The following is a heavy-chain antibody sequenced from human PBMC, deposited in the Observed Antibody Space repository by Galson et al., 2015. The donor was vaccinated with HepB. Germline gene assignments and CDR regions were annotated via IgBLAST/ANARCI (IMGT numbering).Heavy chain of an antibody. V-gene: IGHV1-24*01. CDR1: GSTLTELS. D-gene: IGHD6-19*01. CDR3: ATYIGWVADY. Sequence: SVTVSCKVSGSTLTELSMHWVRQAPGKGLEWMGGFDPEDGETIYAQKFQGRVTMTEDTSTDTAYMELSSLRSEDTAVYYCATYIGWVADYWGQGTLVTVSS. CDR2: FDPEDGET. J-gene: IGHJ4*02.